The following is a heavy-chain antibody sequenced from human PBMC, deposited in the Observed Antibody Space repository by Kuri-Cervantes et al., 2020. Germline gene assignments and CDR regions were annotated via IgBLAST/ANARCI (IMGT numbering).Heavy chain of an antibody. Sequence: GESLKISCAASGFTFSSYAMSWVRQAPGKGLEWVAVISYDGSNKYYADSVKGRFTISRDNAKNSLYLQMNSLRAEDTAVYYCARDRDYGDYHYYYGMDVWGQGTTVTVSS. CDR2: ISYDGSNK. V-gene: IGHV3-30*03. CDR1: GFTFSSYA. CDR3: ARDRDYGDYHYYYGMDV. D-gene: IGHD4-17*01. J-gene: IGHJ6*02.